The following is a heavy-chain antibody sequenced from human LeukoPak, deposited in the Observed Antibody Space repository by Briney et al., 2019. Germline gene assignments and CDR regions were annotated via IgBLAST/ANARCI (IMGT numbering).Heavy chain of an antibody. CDR3: ARGPVYYDSSGLDY. J-gene: IGHJ4*02. D-gene: IGHD3-22*01. Sequence: PGGSLRLSCAASGFTFSSHWMHWVRQAPGKGLVWVSRINFDGSSTSYADSVKGRFTISRDNAKNSLYLQMNSLRAEDTAVYYCARGPVYYDSSGLDYWGQGTLVTVSS. CDR1: GFTFSSHW. V-gene: IGHV3-74*01. CDR2: INFDGSST.